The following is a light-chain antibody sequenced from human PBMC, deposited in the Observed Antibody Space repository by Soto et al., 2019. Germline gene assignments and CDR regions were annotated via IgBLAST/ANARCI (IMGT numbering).Light chain of an antibody. CDR3: SSYTSSSTLGV. Sequence: QSALTQPASVSGSPGQSITISCTGTSSEVVGYNYVSWYQQHPGKAPKLMIYDVSNRPSGVSNRFSGSKSGNTASLTISGLQAEDEADYYCSSYTSSSTLGVFGTGTKLTVL. V-gene: IGLV2-14*01. CDR2: DVS. J-gene: IGLJ1*01. CDR1: SSEVVGYNY.